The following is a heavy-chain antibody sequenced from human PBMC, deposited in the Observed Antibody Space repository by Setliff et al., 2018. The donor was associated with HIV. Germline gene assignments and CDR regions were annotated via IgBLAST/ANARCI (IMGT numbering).Heavy chain of an antibody. CDR1: GGSFSGYY. V-gene: IGHV4-34*01. J-gene: IGHJ4*02. D-gene: IGHD1-26*01. Sequence: SETLSLTCAVYGGSFSGYYWSWIRQPPGKGLEWIGEINHSGSTNYKPSLKSRITISVDMSKNQVSLKVSSVTAADTAVYYCARGHGVYSGSYLAVYFDYWGQGTLVTVSS. CDR2: INHSGST. CDR3: ARGHGVYSGSYLAVYFDY.